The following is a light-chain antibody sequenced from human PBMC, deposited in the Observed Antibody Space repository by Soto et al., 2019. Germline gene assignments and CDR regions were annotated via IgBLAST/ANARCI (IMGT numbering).Light chain of an antibody. V-gene: IGKV3-15*01. CDR3: QQHNHWPS. CDR1: QSVSSN. Sequence: EIVMTQSPATLSVSQGERATLSCRASQSVSSNLAWFQQKPSQAPRLLLYAVSTRATGVPGRFSGSGSGTEFTLTISSLQSEDSAVYYCQQHNHWPSFGQGTKLEIK. CDR2: AVS. J-gene: IGKJ2*01.